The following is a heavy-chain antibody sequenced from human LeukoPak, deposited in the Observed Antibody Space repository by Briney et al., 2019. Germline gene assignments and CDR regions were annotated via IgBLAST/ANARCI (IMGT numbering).Heavy chain of an antibody. CDR3: ARDPSSYESGNGYPNLGLLDP. J-gene: IGHJ5*02. V-gene: IGHV4-38-2*02. Sequence: SETLSLTCKVSGYPISLDYYWVLRRQAPGRGLQWIGGFHYNSALKSRVTISIDSSKNQFSLRMWAVTAADTAFYYCARDPSSYESGNGYPNLGLLDPWGEGALVTVSS. CDR1: GYPISLDYY. CDR2: FH. D-gene: IGHD5-24*01.